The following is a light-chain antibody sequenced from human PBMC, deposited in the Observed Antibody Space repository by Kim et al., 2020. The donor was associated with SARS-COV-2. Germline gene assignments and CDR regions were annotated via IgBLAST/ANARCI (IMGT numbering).Light chain of an antibody. Sequence: DIQMTQSHSTLSASVGDRVTITCRASQTISSWLAWYQQKPGKAPKLLIYKASSLERGVPSRFSGGGSGTEFTLTISSLQPDDFATYYCQQYNIYSTFGQGTKVDIK. V-gene: IGKV1-5*03. CDR2: KAS. CDR3: QQYNIYST. J-gene: IGKJ1*01. CDR1: QTISSW.